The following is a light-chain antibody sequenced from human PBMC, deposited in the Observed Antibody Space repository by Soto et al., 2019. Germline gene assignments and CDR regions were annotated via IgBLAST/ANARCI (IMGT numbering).Light chain of an antibody. CDR2: STS. V-gene: IGLV7-43*01. CDR1: TGAVTSDFH. Sequence: QAVVTQEPSLTVSPGGTVTLTGGSSTGAVTSDFHPNWFQQKLGQAHRALLYSTSNKHSWTPARFSGSLLGGKAALTVSGVHPEDEAEYYCLLYHSGPYVFGTGTKVTVL. J-gene: IGLJ1*01. CDR3: LLYHSGPYV.